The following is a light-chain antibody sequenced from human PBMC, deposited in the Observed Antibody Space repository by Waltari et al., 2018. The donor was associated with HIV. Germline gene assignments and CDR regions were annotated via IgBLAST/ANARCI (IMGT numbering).Light chain of an antibody. CDR3: QQYKNWWT. Sequence: ETVMTQSPATLSVSPGEGATLSCRASQLVSSNVAWYQQKPGQAPRLLIYGASTRATGVPARFSGSGSGTEFTLTISSLQSEDFAVYYCQQYKNWWTFGQGTKVEIK. CDR2: GAS. V-gene: IGKV3-15*01. CDR1: QLVSSN. J-gene: IGKJ1*01.